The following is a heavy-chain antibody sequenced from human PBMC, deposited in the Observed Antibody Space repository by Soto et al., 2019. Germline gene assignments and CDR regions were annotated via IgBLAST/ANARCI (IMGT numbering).Heavy chain of an antibody. CDR3: ARGVVSTGYFDY. CDR1: GFTFSEHY. D-gene: IGHD5-12*01. V-gene: IGHV3-72*01. CDR2: SRDKVHSHTT. Sequence: PGGSLRLSCAASGFTFSEHYMDWVRQAPGKGLEWVGRSRDKVHSHTTEYAASVKGRFTISRGDSENSLYLQMNSLKTEDTAVYYCARGVVSTGYFDYWGQGTLVTVSS. J-gene: IGHJ4*02.